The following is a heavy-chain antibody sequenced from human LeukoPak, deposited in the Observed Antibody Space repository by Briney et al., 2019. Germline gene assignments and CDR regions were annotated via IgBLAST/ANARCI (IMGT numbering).Heavy chain of an antibody. CDR3: AREGRSSSY. CDR2: IKEDGSEK. D-gene: IGHD6-6*01. V-gene: IGHV3-7*05. J-gene: IGHJ4*02. Sequence: GGSLRLSCEASGFTFSGYWMSWVRQGPGKGLEWVANIKEDGSEKYYVDSVKGRFTISRDNAKNSLYLQMNSLRAEDTAVYYCAREGRSSSYWGQGTLVTVSS. CDR1: GFTFSGYW.